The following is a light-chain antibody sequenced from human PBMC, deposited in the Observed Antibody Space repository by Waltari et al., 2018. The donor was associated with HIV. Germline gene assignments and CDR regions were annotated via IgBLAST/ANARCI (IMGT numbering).Light chain of an antibody. Sequence: QSALTQPRSVSGSPGQSVSISCTGTSSDVGAYDYVSWYQQHPGKAPKLMIFDVSKRPSGVPDRFSVSKSDNTASLTISGLQAEDESDYYCCSYAGSDTFVLFGGGTKLTIL. CDR3: CSYAGSDTFVL. J-gene: IGLJ2*01. V-gene: IGLV2-11*01. CDR1: SSDVGAYDY. CDR2: DVS.